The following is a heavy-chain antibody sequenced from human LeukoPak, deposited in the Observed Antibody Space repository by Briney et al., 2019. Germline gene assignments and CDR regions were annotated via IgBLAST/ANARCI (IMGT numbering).Heavy chain of an antibody. CDR3: ARVFGVVIY. V-gene: IGHV3-30*19. D-gene: IGHD3-3*01. Sequence: GGSLRLSCTASGFTFSIFGMHWVRQAPGKGLEWVAVISYDGSNKYYADSVKGRFTISRDNSKNTLYLQMNSLRAEDTAVYYCARVFGVVIYWGQGTLVTVSS. J-gene: IGHJ4*02. CDR1: GFTFSIFG. CDR2: ISYDGSNK.